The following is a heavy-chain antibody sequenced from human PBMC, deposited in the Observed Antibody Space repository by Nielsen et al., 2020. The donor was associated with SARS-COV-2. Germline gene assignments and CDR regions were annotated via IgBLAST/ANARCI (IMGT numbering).Heavy chain of an antibody. Sequence: LKISCAASGFTFDDYAMHWVRQAPGKGLEWVAVIWYDGSNKYYADSVKGRFTISRDNSKNTLYLQMNSLRAEDTAVYYCCSSSSPRDAFDIWGQGTMVTVSS. J-gene: IGHJ3*02. D-gene: IGHD6-13*01. CDR3: CSSSSPRDAFDI. V-gene: IGHV3-33*08. CDR1: GFTFDDYA. CDR2: IWYDGSNK.